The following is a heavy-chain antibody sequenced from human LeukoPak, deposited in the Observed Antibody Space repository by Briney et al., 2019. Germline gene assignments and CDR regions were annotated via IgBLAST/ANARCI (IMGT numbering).Heavy chain of an antibody. D-gene: IGHD2-2*01. CDR2: ISAYNGNT. CDR1: GYTFTSYG. Sequence: GESLKVSCKASGYTFTSYGISWVRQAPGQGLEWMGWISAYNGNTNYAQKLQGRVTMTTDTSTSTAYMELRSLRSDDTAVYYCARAFISYCSSTSCSFNYYYGMDVWGQGTTVTVSS. CDR3: ARAFISYCSSTSCSFNYYYGMDV. J-gene: IGHJ6*02. V-gene: IGHV1-18*01.